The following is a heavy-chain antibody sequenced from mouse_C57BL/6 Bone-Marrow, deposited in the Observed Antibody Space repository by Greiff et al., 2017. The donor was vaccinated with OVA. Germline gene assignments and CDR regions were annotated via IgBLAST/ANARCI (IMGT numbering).Heavy chain of an antibody. Sequence: LVESGAELARPGASVKMSCKASGYTFTSYTMHWVKQRPGQGLEWIGYINPSSGYTKYNQKFKDKATLTADKSSSTAYMQLSSLTSEDSAVYYCARRRDGAMDYWGQGTSVTVSS. D-gene: IGHD2-3*01. J-gene: IGHJ4*01. CDR3: ARRRDGAMDY. CDR1: GYTFTSYT. CDR2: INPSSGYT. V-gene: IGHV1-4*01.